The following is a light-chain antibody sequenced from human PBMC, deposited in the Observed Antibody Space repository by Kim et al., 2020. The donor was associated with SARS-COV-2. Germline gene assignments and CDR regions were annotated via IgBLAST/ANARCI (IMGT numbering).Light chain of an antibody. V-gene: IGLV1-47*01. CDR1: DSNVGNNF. CDR2: NNN. J-gene: IGLJ1*01. CDR3: ATWDDSLSGL. Sequence: GQRVTISCSGNDSNVGNNFVYWYQQLPGTAPKLLIYNNNQRPSGVSDRFSGSKTGTSASLAISGLRPEDEADYYCATWDDSLSGLFGSGTKVTVL.